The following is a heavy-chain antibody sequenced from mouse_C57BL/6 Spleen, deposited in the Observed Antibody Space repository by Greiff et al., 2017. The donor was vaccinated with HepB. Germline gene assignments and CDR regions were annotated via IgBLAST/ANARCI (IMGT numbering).Heavy chain of an antibody. Sequence: EVQLQESGPGLVKPSQSLSLTCSVTGYSITSGYYWNWIRQFPGNKLEWMGYISYDGSNNYNPSLKNRISITRDTSKNQFFLKLNSVTTEDTATYYCARALYDGYRHWGQGTTLTVSS. D-gene: IGHD2-3*01. V-gene: IGHV3-6*01. CDR3: ARALYDGYRH. CDR1: GYSITSGYY. J-gene: IGHJ2*01. CDR2: ISYDGSN.